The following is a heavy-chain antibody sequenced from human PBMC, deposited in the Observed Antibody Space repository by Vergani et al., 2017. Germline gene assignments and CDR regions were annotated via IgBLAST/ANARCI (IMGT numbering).Heavy chain of an antibody. CDR2: INTNTGNP. V-gene: IGHV7-4-1*02. D-gene: IGHD2-2*01. CDR1: RYPFSSYA. J-gene: IGHJ6*02. Sequence: QVQLVQSGSELKKPGASVKVSCKASRYPFSSYAINWVRQAPGQGLEWMGWINTNTGNPTYAQGFTGRFVFSFDTSVSTAYLQISSLKAEDTAVYYCAREWDIVVVTAALYGMDVWGQGTTVTVSS. CDR3: AREWDIVVVTAALYGMDV.